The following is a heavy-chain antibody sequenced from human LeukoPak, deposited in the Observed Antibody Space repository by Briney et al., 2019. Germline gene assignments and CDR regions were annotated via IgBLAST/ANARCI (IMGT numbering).Heavy chain of an antibody. D-gene: IGHD1-26*01. J-gene: IGHJ4*02. CDR3: ATERVGGYAIDY. V-gene: IGHV1-46*01. Sequence: PWASVKVSCTASGYTFTGYYMHWVRQAPGQGLEWMGIINPSGGSTSYAQKFQGRVTMTRDTSTSTVYMELSSLRSEDTAVYYCATERVGGYAIDYWGQGTLVTVSS. CDR1: GYTFTGYY. CDR2: INPSGGST.